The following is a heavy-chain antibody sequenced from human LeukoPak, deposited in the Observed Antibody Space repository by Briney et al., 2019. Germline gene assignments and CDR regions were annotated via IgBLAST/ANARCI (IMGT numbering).Heavy chain of an antibody. D-gene: IGHD3-10*01. Sequence: GGSLRLSCAASGFTFDDYAMHWVRQAPGKGLEWVSGISWNSGSIGYADSVKGRFTISRDNAKNSLYLQMNSLRAEDTALYYCAKDIPEWAGSGMGYGMDVWGQGTTVTVSS. CDR1: GFTFDDYA. V-gene: IGHV3-9*01. CDR2: ISWNSGSI. CDR3: AKDIPEWAGSGMGYGMDV. J-gene: IGHJ6*02.